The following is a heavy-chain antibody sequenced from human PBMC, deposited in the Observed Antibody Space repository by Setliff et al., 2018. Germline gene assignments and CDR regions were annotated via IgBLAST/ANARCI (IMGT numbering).Heavy chain of an antibody. CDR2: IYVTEST. V-gene: IGHV4-4*07. CDR1: GDSISNYY. Sequence: SETLSLTCTVSGDSISNYYWNWIRQPAGKGLEWIGRIYVTESTKYNPSLKSRVTLSIDTSKNQFSLKLSSVTAADAALYYCAASRAYTGAVEEWFLPKTFDFWGKGSPVT. D-gene: IGHD3-10*01. J-gene: IGHJ4*02. CDR3: AASRAYTGAVEEWFLPKTFDF.